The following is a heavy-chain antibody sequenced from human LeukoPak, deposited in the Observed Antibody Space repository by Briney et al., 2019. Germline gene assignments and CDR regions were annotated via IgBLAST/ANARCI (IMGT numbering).Heavy chain of an antibody. CDR3: ARSGIAAAGIRLGYFDY. V-gene: IGHV4-4*07. Sequence: SETLSLTCTVSGGSISSYYWSWIRQPAGKGLEWIGRIYTSGSTNYNPSLKSRVTMSVDTPKNQFSLKLSSVTAADAAVYYCARSGIAAAGIRLGYFDYWGQGTLVTVSS. D-gene: IGHD6-13*01. CDR1: GGSISSYY. J-gene: IGHJ4*02. CDR2: IYTSGST.